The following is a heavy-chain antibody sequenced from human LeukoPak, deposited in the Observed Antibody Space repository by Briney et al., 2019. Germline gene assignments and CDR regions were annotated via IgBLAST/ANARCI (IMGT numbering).Heavy chain of an antibody. CDR3: VKIACSGGTCYPPLDY. V-gene: IGHV3-64D*06. CDR1: GFTFSSYA. Sequence: GGSLRLSCSASGFTFSSYAMHWVRQAPGKGLEYVSAISRDGRSTYYADSVKGRFTISRDNSKNMLYLQMNSLRAEDTAVYYCVKIACSGGTCYPPLDYWGQGTLVTVSS. D-gene: IGHD2-15*01. CDR2: ISRDGRST. J-gene: IGHJ4*02.